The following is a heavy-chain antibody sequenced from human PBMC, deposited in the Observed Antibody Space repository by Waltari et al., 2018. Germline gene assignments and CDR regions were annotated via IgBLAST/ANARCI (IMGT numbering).Heavy chain of an antibody. CDR2: INQSGST. D-gene: IGHD6-13*01. V-gene: IGHV4-34*01. CDR1: GGSFSGYS. Sequence: QVQLQQWGAGLLKPSETLSLTCAVYGGSFSGYSWSWIRQPPGKGLEWLGEINQSGSTKYNPSLKSRVTISVDTPKNQFSLKLSSVTAADTAVYYCATLIAAAGPRYYYYGMDVWGQGTTVTVSS. J-gene: IGHJ6*02. CDR3: ATLIAAAGPRYYYYGMDV.